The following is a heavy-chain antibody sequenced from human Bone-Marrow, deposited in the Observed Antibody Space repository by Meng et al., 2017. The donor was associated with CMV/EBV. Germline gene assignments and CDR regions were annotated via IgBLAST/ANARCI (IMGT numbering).Heavy chain of an antibody. CDR3: ASLAAAGTLYNWFDP. CDR1: GGSISSYY. CDR2: IYYSGST. D-gene: IGHD6-13*01. Sequence: SETLSLTCTVSGGSISSYYWSWIRQPPGKGLEWIGYIYYSGSTNYNPSLKSRVTISVDTSKNQFSLKLSSVTAADTAVYYCASLAAAGTLYNWFDPWGQGTLVTVSP. V-gene: IGHV4-59*01. J-gene: IGHJ5*02.